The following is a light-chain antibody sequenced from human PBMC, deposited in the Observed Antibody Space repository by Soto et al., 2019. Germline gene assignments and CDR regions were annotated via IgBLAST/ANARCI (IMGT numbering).Light chain of an antibody. V-gene: IGLV2-14*01. J-gene: IGLJ2*01. Sequence: QSALTQPASVSGSPGQSITISCTGTSSDVGGHNYVSWYQQHPGTAPKLMIYEVTNRPSGVSNRFSGSKSGNTASLTISGLQAEDEADYYCSSYTSSTTLDVVFGGGTKVTVL. CDR1: SSDVGGHNY. CDR2: EVT. CDR3: SSYTSSTTLDVV.